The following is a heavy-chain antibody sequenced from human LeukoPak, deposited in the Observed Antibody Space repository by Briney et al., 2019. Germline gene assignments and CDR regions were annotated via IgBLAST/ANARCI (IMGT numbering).Heavy chain of an antibody. V-gene: IGHV3-30*03. CDR3: AIERNLDTAMVTPTFYYYYGMDV. CDR2: ISYDGSNK. Sequence: GRSLTLSCAASGFTFSSYGMHWVRQAPGKGLEWVAVISYDGSNKYYADSVKGRFTISRDNSKNTLYLQMNSLRAEDTAVYYCAIERNLDTAMVTPTFYYYYGMDVWGQGTTVTVSS. CDR1: GFTFSSYG. J-gene: IGHJ6*01. D-gene: IGHD5-18*01.